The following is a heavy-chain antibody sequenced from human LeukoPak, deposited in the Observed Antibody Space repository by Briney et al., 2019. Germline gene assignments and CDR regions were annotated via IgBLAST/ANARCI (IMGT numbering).Heavy chain of an antibody. D-gene: IGHD1-26*01. CDR3: ARVVSYYYYYMDV. Sequence: GGSLRLSCAASGFTFSDYYMSWIRQAPGKGLEWVSYISSSGSTIYYADSVKGRFTISRDNAKNSLYLQMNSLRAEDTAVYYCARVVSYYYYYMDVWGKGTTVTVSS. CDR2: ISSSGSTI. J-gene: IGHJ6*03. V-gene: IGHV3-11*04. CDR1: GFTFSDYY.